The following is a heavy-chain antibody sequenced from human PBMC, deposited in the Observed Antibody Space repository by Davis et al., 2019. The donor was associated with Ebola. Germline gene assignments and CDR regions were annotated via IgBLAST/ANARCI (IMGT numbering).Heavy chain of an antibody. J-gene: IGHJ6*02. D-gene: IGHD2-15*01. CDR2: IGANSEDI. CDR1: GFTFSIYG. CDR3: ARRILGDSRGAADV. Sequence: GESLKISCAASGFTFSIYGMYWFRQPPGKGLEWVSYIGANSEDISYADSVKGRFTISRDDAKDSYFLDMNSLRDEDMAVYYCARRILGDSRGAADVWGQGTTVTVSS. V-gene: IGHV3-21*05.